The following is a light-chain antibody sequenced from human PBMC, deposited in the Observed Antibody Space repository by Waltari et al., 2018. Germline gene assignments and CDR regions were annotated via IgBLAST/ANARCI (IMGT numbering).Light chain of an antibody. CDR1: QGVTTW. J-gene: IGKJ2*01. CDR2: AAS. Sequence: DIQMTQSPSSVSASVGDRVTITCRASQGVTTWLAWYQQKPGEAPKLLIYAASSLQSGVPSRFTGSGYGTDFALTISSLQPEDFATYYCQQAHTFPYTFGQGTKLEI. CDR3: QQAHTFPYT. V-gene: IGKV1-12*01.